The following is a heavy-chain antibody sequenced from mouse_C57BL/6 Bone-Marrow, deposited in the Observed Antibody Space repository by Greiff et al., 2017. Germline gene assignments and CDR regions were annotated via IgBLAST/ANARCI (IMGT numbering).Heavy chain of an antibody. V-gene: IGHV1-42*01. Sequence: EVKVEESGPELVKPGASVKISCKASGYSFTGYYMNWVKQSSEKSLEWIGEIIPSTGGTTYNQKFKAKATLTVDKSSSTAYMQLKGLTSEDSAVYYSVRRGNYWYFDVWGTGTTVTVSS. D-gene: IGHD2-1*01. CDR2: IIPSTGGT. CDR3: VRRGNYWYFDV. CDR1: GYSFTGYY. J-gene: IGHJ1*03.